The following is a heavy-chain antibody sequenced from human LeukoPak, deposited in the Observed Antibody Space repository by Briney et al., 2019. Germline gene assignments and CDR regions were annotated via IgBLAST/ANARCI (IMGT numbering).Heavy chain of an antibody. Sequence: ASVKVSCKAAGYSFTTFHINWVRQAPGQGLEWMGWINPNSGGTNYAQKFQGRVTMTRDTSISTAYMELSRLRSDDTAVYYCARDWYSYGEFDYWGQGTLVTVSS. CDR2: INPNSGGT. J-gene: IGHJ4*02. D-gene: IGHD5-18*01. V-gene: IGHV1-2*02. CDR1: GYSFTTFH. CDR3: ARDWYSYGEFDY.